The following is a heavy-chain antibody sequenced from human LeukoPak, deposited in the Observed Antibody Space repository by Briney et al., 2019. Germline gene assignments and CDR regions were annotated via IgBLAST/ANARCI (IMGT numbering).Heavy chain of an antibody. CDR2: IYYSGST. CDR1: GGSISSYY. CDR3: ARHVGYGNNWFDP. Sequence: SETLSLTWTVSGGSISSYYWRWIRQPPGKGLEWIGYIYYSGSTNYNPSLKSRVTISVDTSKNQFSLKLRSLTAADTAVYYCARHVGYGNNWFDPWGQGTLVTVSS. V-gene: IGHV4-59*08. D-gene: IGHD5-18*01. J-gene: IGHJ5*02.